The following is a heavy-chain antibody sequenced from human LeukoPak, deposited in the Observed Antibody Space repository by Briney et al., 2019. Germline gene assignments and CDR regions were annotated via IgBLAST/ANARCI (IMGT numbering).Heavy chain of an antibody. J-gene: IGHJ4*02. D-gene: IGHD3-3*01. Sequence: GESLKISCKGSGFSFDNYWIGWVRQTPGKGLEWMGIIYPGDSDTRYSPSFQGQVTISADESISTAYLQRSSLKSSDTALYYFSRQLKISAKTDYRGQGTQVTVSS. CDR1: GFSFDNYW. V-gene: IGHV5-51*01. CDR3: SRQLKISAKTDY. CDR2: IYPGDSDT.